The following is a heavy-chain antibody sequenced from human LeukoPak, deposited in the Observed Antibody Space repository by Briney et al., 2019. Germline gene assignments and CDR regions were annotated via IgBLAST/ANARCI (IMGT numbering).Heavy chain of an antibody. CDR1: GYTFPSYG. V-gene: IGHV1-18*01. CDR2: ISAYNGNT. Sequence: ASVKVSCKASGYTFPSYGIRWVRQAPGQGLEWMGWISAYNGNTNYAQKLQGRVTMTTDTSTSTAYMELRSLRSDDTAVYYCARYRYSSRPKFRLYYFDYWGQGTLVTVSS. CDR3: ARYRYSSRPKFRLYYFDY. J-gene: IGHJ4*02. D-gene: IGHD6-13*01.